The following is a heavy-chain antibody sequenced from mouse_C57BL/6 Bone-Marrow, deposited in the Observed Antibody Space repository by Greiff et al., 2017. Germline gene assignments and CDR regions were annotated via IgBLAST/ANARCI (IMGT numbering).Heavy chain of an antibody. J-gene: IGHJ1*03. CDR1: GYTFTSYW. Sequence: QVQLQQPGAELVRPGSSVKLSCKASGYTFTSYWMDWVKQRPGQGLEWIGNIYPSDSETHYNQKFKDKATLTVDTSSSTAYMQLSSLTSEDSAVYYCARPYGSRWYFDVWGTGTTVTVSS. V-gene: IGHV1-61*01. CDR2: IYPSDSET. D-gene: IGHD1-1*01. CDR3: ARPYGSRWYFDV.